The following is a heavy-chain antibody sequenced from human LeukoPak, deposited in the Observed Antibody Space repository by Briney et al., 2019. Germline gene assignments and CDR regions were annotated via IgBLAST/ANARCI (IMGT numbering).Heavy chain of an antibody. V-gene: IGHV1-69*05. D-gene: IGHD3-3*02. CDR3: ARPSIPGHFTASFDS. CDR1: GGTFSSYA. J-gene: IGHJ4*02. Sequence: GASVTVSCLSSGGTFSSYAISWVRQAPGQGLEWMGGIIPILGTPNYAQQFQDRVTITTDESTTTAYMEVSSLRAEDTAVYYCARPSIPGHFTASFDSWGQGTLVTVSS. CDR2: IIPILGTP.